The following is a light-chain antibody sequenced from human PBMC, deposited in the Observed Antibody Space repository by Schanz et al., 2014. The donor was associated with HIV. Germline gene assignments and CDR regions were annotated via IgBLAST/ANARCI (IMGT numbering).Light chain of an antibody. CDR2: GAS. J-gene: IGKJ1*01. V-gene: IGKV3-15*01. CDR3: QQYGSPPRT. CDR1: QSISNN. Sequence: EIVMTQSPATLYVSPGEGATLSCRASQSISNNLAWYQQKSGQAPRLLIYGASTRATGIPARFSGSGSGTDFTLTINRLEPEDFAVFYCQQYGSPPRTFGQGTKVEI.